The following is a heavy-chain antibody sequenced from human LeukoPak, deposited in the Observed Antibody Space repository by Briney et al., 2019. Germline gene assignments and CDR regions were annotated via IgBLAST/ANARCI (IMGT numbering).Heavy chain of an antibody. CDR1: GFTFSSYS. CDR2: ISSSSSTI. D-gene: IGHD3-10*01. Sequence: GGSLRLSCAASGFTFSSYSMNWVRQAPGKGLEWVSYISSSSSTIYYADSVKGRFTISRDNPKNSLYLQMNSLRAEDTAVYYCARAKGSGGYYQPYYYYGMDVWGQGTTVTVSS. J-gene: IGHJ6*02. V-gene: IGHV3-48*04. CDR3: ARAKGSGGYYQPYYYYGMDV.